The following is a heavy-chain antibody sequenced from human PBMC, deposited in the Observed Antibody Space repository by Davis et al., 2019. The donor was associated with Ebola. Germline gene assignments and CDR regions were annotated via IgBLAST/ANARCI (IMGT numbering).Heavy chain of an antibody. CDR1: GFTFSDHY. Sequence: GESLKISCAASGFTFSDHYMDWVRQAPGKGLEWVGRTRNKANSYTTEYAASVKGRFTISRDDSRNSLYLQMNSLKTEDTAVYYCANPYVGGQGTLVTVSS. CDR2: TRNKANSYTT. J-gene: IGHJ4*02. V-gene: IGHV3-72*01. CDR3: ANPYV. D-gene: IGHD3-16*01.